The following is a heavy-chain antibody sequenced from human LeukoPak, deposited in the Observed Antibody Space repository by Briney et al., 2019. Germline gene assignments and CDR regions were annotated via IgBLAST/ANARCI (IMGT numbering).Heavy chain of an antibody. Sequence: GASVKVSCKASGYTFTGYYMYWVRQAPGQGLEWMGWIKPNSGGTNSAQKFQGRVTMTRDTSISTVYMELSRLRTDDTAVYYCARDGPAQLVDLDYWGQGTLVTVSS. CDR1: GYTFTGYY. J-gene: IGHJ4*02. D-gene: IGHD3-10*01. CDR3: ARDGPAQLVDLDY. V-gene: IGHV1-2*02. CDR2: IKPNSGGT.